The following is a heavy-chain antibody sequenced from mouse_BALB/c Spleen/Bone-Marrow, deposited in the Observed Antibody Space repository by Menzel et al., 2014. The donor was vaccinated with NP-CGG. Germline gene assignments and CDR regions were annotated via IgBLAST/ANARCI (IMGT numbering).Heavy chain of an antibody. J-gene: IGHJ4*01. D-gene: IGHD2-4*01. CDR2: INPYNDGT. Sequence: VQLKESGPELVKPGASVKMSCKASGYTFTSYVMHWVKQKPGQGLEWIGYINPYNDGTKYNEKFKGKATLTSDKSSSTAYMELSSLTSEDSAVYYCTRGVYYDYDERAMDYWGQGSSVTDSS. V-gene: IGHV1-14*01. CDR3: TRGVYYDYDERAMDY. CDR1: GYTFTSYV.